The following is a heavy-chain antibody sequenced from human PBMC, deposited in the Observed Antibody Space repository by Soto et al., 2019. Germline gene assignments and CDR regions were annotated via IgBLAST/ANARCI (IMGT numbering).Heavy chain of an antibody. CDR1: GFTFDDYA. CDR3: AKVITGTTDAFDI. CDR2: ISWNSGSI. V-gene: IGHV3-9*01. D-gene: IGHD1-20*01. Sequence: GGSLRLSCAASGFTFDDYAMHWVRQAPGKGLEWVSGISWNSGSIGYADSVKGRFTISRDNAKNSLYLQMSSLRAEDTALYYCAKVITGTTDAFDIWGQGTMVTVSS. J-gene: IGHJ3*02.